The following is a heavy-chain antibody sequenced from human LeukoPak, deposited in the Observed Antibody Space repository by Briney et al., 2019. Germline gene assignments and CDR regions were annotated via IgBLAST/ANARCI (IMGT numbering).Heavy chain of an antibody. CDR1: GFTFSSYA. Sequence: SGGSLRLSCAASGFTFSSYAMSWVRQAPGKGLEWVSAISGSGGSTYYADSVKGRFTISRDNSKNTLYLQMNSLRAEDTAVYYCAKVGSSDSSGYRPTGFDYWGQGTLVTVSS. J-gene: IGHJ4*02. CDR3: AKVGSSDSSGYRPTGFDY. V-gene: IGHV3-23*01. CDR2: ISGSGGST. D-gene: IGHD3-22*01.